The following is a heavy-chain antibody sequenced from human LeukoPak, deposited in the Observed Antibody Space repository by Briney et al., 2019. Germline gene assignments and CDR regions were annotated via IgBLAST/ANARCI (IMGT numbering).Heavy chain of an antibody. Sequence: PGASLRLSCAASGFTFSNYAMSWVRQAPAKGLEWVSAIGGRGGGTYYADSVKGRFTVSRDDSKNTLYLQMNSLRAEDTAVYYCAKWGDYDILTGYYDSDYWGQGTLVTVSS. CDR3: AKWGDYDILTGYYDSDY. CDR2: IGGRGGGT. CDR1: GFTFSNYA. J-gene: IGHJ4*02. D-gene: IGHD3-9*01. V-gene: IGHV3-23*01.